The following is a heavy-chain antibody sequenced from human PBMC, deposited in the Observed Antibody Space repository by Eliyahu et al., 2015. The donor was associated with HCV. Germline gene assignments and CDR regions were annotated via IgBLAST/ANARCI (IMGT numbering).Heavy chain of an antibody. CDR3: ARVSTELLLWNWWYYLDV. J-gene: IGHJ6*03. CDR2: IFANDAK. CDR1: GFSLNNRXG. D-gene: IGHD1-26*01. V-gene: IGHV2-26*01. Sequence: QVTLKESGPVLVKPTEPLTLTCTVSGFSLNNRXGXSWIRQPPGKALXWLAHIFANDAKSYSTSLRSRLTISNDASRSQVVLTMTNMDPVDTATYYCARVSTELLLWNWWYYLDVWGKGTTVTVSS.